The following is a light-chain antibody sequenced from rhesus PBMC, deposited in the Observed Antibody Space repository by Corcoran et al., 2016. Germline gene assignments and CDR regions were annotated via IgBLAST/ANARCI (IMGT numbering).Light chain of an antibody. Sequence: DIQMTQSPSSLFASVGDRVTIACRARQAINIYLSWYQQKPGKATKLLIFDASALQSGVPSRFSGSGSGTAFSLTISSLQPEDFATYFCQQYNSAPPTFGQVTKVEIQ. CDR3: QQYNSAPPT. V-gene: IGKV1S21*01. CDR2: DAS. J-gene: IGKJ1*01. CDR1: QAINIY.